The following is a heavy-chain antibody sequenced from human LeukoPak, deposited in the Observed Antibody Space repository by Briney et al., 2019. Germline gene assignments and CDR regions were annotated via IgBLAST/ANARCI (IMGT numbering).Heavy chain of an antibody. Sequence: PGRSLRLSCAASGFTFSNYGMHWVRQAPGKGLEWVAVIWYDGSNKYYADSVKGRFTISRDNSKNTLYLQMNSLRAEDTAVYYCARDLVRGNYYDSSGYQPQGFDYWGQGTLVTVSS. CDR1: GFTFSNYG. D-gene: IGHD3-22*01. CDR3: ARDLVRGNYYDSSGYQPQGFDY. J-gene: IGHJ4*02. CDR2: IWYDGSNK. V-gene: IGHV3-33*01.